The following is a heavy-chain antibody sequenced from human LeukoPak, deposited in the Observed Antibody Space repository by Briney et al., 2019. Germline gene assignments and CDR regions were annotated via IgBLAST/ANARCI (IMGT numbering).Heavy chain of an antibody. CDR1: GFTFSSFW. J-gene: IGHJ4*02. Sequence: GGSLRLSCAAYGFTFSSFWMSWVRQAPGKGLEWVANIKQDGSEKYYVDSVKGRFTISRDNAKNSLYLQMNSLRAEDTVVFYCAREDYYDSSGYYGGFDYWAQRTLVTVSS. CDR3: AREDYYDSSGYYGGFDY. V-gene: IGHV3-7*01. CDR2: IKQDGSEK. D-gene: IGHD3-22*01.